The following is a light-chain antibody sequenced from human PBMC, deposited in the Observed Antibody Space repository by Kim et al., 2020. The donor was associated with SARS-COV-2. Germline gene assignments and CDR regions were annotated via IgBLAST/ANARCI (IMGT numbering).Light chain of an antibody. J-gene: IGKJ5*01. V-gene: IGKV1-17*01. CDR3: LKHNTVPIT. Sequence: YLGDRDTLSCRASQDVRNGLGWYKRKTGRAPKRLIYGASSLQSGVPQRFSGSGSGTEFTLTIRSLQPEDIATYFCLKHNTVPITFGQGTRLEIK. CDR2: GAS. CDR1: QDVRNG.